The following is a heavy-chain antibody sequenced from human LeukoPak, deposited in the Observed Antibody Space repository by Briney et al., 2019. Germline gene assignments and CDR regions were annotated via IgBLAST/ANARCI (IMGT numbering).Heavy chain of an antibody. J-gene: IGHJ3*02. V-gene: IGHV3-23*01. CDR2: ISGDGRST. CDR1: EFTYSAYA. CDR3: ARRYGGWGAFDI. D-gene: IGHD4-23*01. Sequence: GRSLRLSCAASEFTYSAYAMSWVRQAPGKGLEWVSTISGDGRSTFYADSVKGRFTISRDDSKTTLFLQMNSLRAEDTAIYYCARRYGGWGAFDIWGQGTVVTVSS.